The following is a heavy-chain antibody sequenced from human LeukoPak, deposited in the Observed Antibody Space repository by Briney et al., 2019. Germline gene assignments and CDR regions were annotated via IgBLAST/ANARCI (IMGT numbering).Heavy chain of an antibody. CDR2: ISGSGGNT. Sequence: PGGSLRLSCAASGFTFSSYAMNWVRQAPGKGLEWVSAISGSGGNTYYADSVKGRFTISRDNSKNTLYPQMNSLRAEDTAVYYCAKEAIRVDHYYYYMDVWGKGTTVTVSS. J-gene: IGHJ6*03. CDR1: GFTFSSYA. D-gene: IGHD2-15*01. V-gene: IGHV3-23*01. CDR3: AKEAIRVDHYYYYMDV.